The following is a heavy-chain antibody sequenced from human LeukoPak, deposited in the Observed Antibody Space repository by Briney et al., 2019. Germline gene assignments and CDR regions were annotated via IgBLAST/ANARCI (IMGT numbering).Heavy chain of an antibody. CDR2: INPNIGNT. CDR1: GYTFTSYD. V-gene: IGHV1-8*01. J-gene: IGHJ6*02. CDR3: ARGLDYYGSGSSGRAYYYYGMDV. D-gene: IGHD3-10*01. Sequence: ASVKVSCKASGYTFTSYDINWVRQATGQGLEWMGWINPNIGNTGYAQKFQGRVTMTRNTSISTAYMELSSLRSEDTAVYYCARGLDYYGSGSSGRAYYYYGMDVWGQGTTVTVSS.